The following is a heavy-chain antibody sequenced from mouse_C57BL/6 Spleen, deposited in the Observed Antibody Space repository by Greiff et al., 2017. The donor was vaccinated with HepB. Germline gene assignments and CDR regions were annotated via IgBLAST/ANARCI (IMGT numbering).Heavy chain of an antibody. J-gene: IGHJ3*01. V-gene: IGHV3-6*01. D-gene: IGHD4-1*01. CDR3: ARRKDWAWFAY. Sequence: DVKLQESGPGLVKPSQSLSLTCSVTGYSITSGYYWNWIRQFPGNKLEWMGYISYDGSNNYNPSLKNRISITRDTSKNQFFLKLNSVTTEDTATYYCARRKDWAWFAYWGQGTLVTVSA. CDR2: ISYDGSN. CDR1: GYSITSGYY.